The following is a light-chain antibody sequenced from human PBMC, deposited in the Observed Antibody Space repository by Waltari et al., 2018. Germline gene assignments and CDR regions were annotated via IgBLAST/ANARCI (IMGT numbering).Light chain of an antibody. V-gene: IGLV2-14*03. CDR3: GSHTSSSPLR. J-gene: IGLJ2*01. CDR1: SSDVGHYNY. Sequence: SALTQPASVSGSPGQSVTISCTGTSSDVGHYNYVSWYQQHPGKAPQIIIYDVSNRPSVVSSRFAGSKYRNTASLTNPGLQAQDEADEYCGSHTSSSPLRFGGGTKLTVL. CDR2: DVS.